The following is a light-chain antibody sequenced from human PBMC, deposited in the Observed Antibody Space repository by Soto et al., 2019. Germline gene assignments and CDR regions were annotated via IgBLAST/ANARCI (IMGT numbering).Light chain of an antibody. CDR2: AAS. J-gene: IGKJ5*01. Sequence: DIQMTQSPSSLSASVGDRVTITCRASQSISSYLNWYQQKPGKAPKLLIYAASSLQSGVPSRFSGSGSGTEFTLTISSLQSEDFAVYYCQQYNNRFITFGQGTRLEIK. CDR3: QQYNNRFIT. CDR1: QSISSY. V-gene: IGKV1-39*01.